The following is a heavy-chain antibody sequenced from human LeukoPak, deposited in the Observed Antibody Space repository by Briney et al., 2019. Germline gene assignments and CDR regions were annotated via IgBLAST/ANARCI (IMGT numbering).Heavy chain of an antibody. CDR2: ISISGSTI. CDR1: GFTFTSYE. CDR3: ARDRGYFDN. J-gene: IGHJ4*02. Sequence: PGGSLRLSCAASGFTFTSYEMNWVRQAPGKGLEWVSYISISGSTIYYADSVKGRFTISRDNAKNSLYLQMNSLRAEDTAVYSCARDRGYFDNWGQGTLVTVSS. V-gene: IGHV3-48*03.